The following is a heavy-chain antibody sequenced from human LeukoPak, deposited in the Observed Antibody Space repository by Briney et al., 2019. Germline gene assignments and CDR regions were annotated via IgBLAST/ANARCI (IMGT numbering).Heavy chain of an antibody. D-gene: IGHD3-16*01. V-gene: IGHV3-21*01. CDR3: ARRGEPIWDYYGMDV. CDR1: GFTFSSYS. J-gene: IGHJ6*02. CDR2: ISSSSSYI. Sequence: PGGSLRLSCAASGFTFSSYSMNWVRQAPGKGLEWVSSISSSSSYIYYADSVKGRFTISRDNAKNSLYLQMNSLRAEDTAVYYCARRGEPIWDYYGMDVWGQGTTVTVSS.